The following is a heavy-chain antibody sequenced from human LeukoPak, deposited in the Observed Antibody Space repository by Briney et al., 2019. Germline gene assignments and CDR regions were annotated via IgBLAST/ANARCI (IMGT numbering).Heavy chain of an antibody. V-gene: IGHV3-48*04. D-gene: IGHD4-17*01. CDR1: GFTFSSYW. CDR3: ARRGTVTTANPFDY. CDR2: ISSSSSTI. Sequence: PGGSLRLSCAASGFTFSSYWMSWVRQAPGKGLEWVSYISSSSSTIYYADSVKGRFTISRDNAKNSLYLQMNSLRAEDTAVYYCARRGTVTTANPFDYWGQGTLVTVSS. J-gene: IGHJ4*02.